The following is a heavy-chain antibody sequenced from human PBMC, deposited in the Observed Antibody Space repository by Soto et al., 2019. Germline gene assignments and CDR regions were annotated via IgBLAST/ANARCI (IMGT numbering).Heavy chain of an antibody. J-gene: IGHJ4*02. V-gene: IGHV4-34*01. CDR1: GGSFSGYY. Sequence: SETLSLTCAVYGGSFSGYYWSWIRQPPGKGLEWIGEINHSGSTNYNPSLKSRVTISVDTSKNQFSLKLSSVTAADTAVYYCARASARTTGTTRKDFDYWGKGTLVTVSS. D-gene: IGHD1-1*01. CDR3: ARASARTTGTTRKDFDY. CDR2: INHSGST.